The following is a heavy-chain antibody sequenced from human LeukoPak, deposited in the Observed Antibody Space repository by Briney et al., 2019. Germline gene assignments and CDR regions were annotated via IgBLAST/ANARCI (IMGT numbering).Heavy chain of an antibody. CDR3: ARVGVWAADQNYSYYYYTDV. CDR2: INTNTGNP. CDR1: GYTFTSYA. Sequence: ASVKVSCKASGYTFTSYAMNWVRQAPGQGLEWMGWINTNTGNPTYAQGFTGRFVFSLDTSVSTAYLQISSLKAEETAVYYCARVGVWAADQNYSYYYYTDVWGKGTTVTVSS. D-gene: IGHD3-10*01. J-gene: IGHJ6*03. V-gene: IGHV7-4-1*02.